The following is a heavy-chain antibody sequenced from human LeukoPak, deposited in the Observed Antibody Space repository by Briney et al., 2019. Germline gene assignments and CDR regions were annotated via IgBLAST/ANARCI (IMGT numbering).Heavy chain of an antibody. D-gene: IGHD4-11*01. CDR3: ATRISHPYTKNTYFDY. CDR2: FDPEDGET. V-gene: IGHV1-24*01. CDR1: GYTLTELS. Sequence: GASVKVSCKVSGYTLTELSMHWVRQAPGKGLEWMGGFDPEDGETIYAQKFQGRVTMTEDTSTDTAYMELSSLRSEDTAVYYCATRISHPYTKNTYFDYWGQGTLVTVSS. J-gene: IGHJ4*02.